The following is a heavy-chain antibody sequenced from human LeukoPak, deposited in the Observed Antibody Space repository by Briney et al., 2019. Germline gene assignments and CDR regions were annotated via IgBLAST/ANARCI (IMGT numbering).Heavy chain of an antibody. Sequence: NPGGSLRLSCAASGFSVSSYSMNWVRQAPGKGLEWVSSISSSSSYIYYADSVKGRFTISRDNAKNSLYLQMNSLRAEDTAVYYCARDLAGYSGYDFDYWGQGTLVTVSS. CDR1: GFSVSSYS. CDR2: ISSSSSYI. J-gene: IGHJ4*02. D-gene: IGHD5-12*01. CDR3: ARDLAGYSGYDFDY. V-gene: IGHV3-21*01.